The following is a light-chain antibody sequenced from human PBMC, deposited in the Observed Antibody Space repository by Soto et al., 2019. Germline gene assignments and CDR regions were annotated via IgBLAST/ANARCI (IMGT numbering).Light chain of an antibody. CDR1: SGHSSYA. Sequence: QLVLTQSPSASASLGASVKITCTLSSGHSSYAIAWHQQQPEKGPRYLMKLNSDGSHSKGAGIPDRFSGSSSGAERSLPISTRHSEDEAAYYCQTWGTGIHVVFGGGTKLTVL. J-gene: IGLJ2*01. CDR2: LNSDGSH. CDR3: QTWGTGIHVV. V-gene: IGLV4-69*01.